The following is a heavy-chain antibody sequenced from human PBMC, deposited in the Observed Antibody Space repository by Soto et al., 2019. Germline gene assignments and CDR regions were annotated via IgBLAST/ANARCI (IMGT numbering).Heavy chain of an antibody. Sequence: GGSLRLSCAASGFTFSSYAMHWVRQAPGKGLEWVAVISYDGSNKYYADSVKGRFTISRDNSKNTLYLQMNSLRAEDTAVYYCARDLYYYDSSGPDDYWGQGTLVTVSS. CDR1: GFTFSSYA. J-gene: IGHJ4*02. CDR2: ISYDGSNK. V-gene: IGHV3-30-3*01. CDR3: ARDLYYYDSSGPDDY. D-gene: IGHD3-22*01.